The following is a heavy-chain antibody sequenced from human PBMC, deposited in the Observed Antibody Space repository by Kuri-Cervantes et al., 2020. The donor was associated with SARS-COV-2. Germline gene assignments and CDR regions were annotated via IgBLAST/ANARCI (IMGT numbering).Heavy chain of an antibody. V-gene: IGHV1-2*04. J-gene: IGHJ4*02. D-gene: IGHD5-18*01. CDR1: GYTFTHYY. CDR3: ARAPPEIQLWLGDY. CDR2: INPNSGST. Sequence: ASVKVSCKTSGYTFTHYYIHWVRQAPGQGLEWMGWINPNSGSTKNAQNFQGWVTMTRDTSISTAYMELSRLKSDDTAVYYCARAPPEIQLWLGDYWGQGTPVTVSS.